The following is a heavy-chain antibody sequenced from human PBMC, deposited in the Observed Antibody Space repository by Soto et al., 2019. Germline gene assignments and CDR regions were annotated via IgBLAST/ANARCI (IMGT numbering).Heavy chain of an antibody. Sequence: QVQLVQSGAEVKRPGASVRVSCRASRYTFTSYDIYWVRQAPGQGLEWMGWIKTDRGDTDYAQNFQGRVTITRDTSINTAYMELNNLVSDDTAVYYCARRSSTYLNEIIYDPWGQGTLVTVSS. D-gene: IGHD3-10*01. CDR3: ARRSSTYLNEIIYDP. J-gene: IGHJ5*02. CDR1: RYTFTSYD. CDR2: IKTDRGDT. V-gene: IGHV1-2*02.